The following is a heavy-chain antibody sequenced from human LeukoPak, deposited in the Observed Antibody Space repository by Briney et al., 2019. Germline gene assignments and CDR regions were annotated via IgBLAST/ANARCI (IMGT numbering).Heavy chain of an antibody. D-gene: IGHD2-2*01. CDR2: IYYSGST. CDR3: ARGRTSGQFDS. CDR1: GHSSSSYS. V-gene: IGHV4-59*01. Sequence: SETLSLTCTVSGHSSSSYSYNWIRQPPGKGLEWIGYIYYSGSTNYNPSLKSRVTISVDTSKNQLSLKLSSVTAADTALYFCARGRTSGQFDSWGQGTLVTVSS. J-gene: IGHJ4*02.